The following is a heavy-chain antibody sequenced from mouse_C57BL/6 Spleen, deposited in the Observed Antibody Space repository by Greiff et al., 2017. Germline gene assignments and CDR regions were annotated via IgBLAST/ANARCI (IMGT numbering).Heavy chain of an antibody. J-gene: IGHJ3*01. Sequence: QVQLQQPGAELVKPGASVKMSCKATGYTFTSYWITWVKQRPGQGLEWIGDISPGSGSPNYNEKFKSKATLTVDNSSSPAYMQLSSLTTEDSAVDNGASPGGSYRAWLAYWGQGTLVTVSA. D-gene: IGHD1-1*02. CDR2: ISPGSGSP. CDR3: ASPGGSYRAWLAY. V-gene: IGHV1-55*01. CDR1: GYTFTSYW.